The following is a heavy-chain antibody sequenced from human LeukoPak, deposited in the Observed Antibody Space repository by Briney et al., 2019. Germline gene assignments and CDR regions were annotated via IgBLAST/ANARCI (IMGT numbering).Heavy chain of an antibody. D-gene: IGHD2-2*01. J-gene: IGHJ4*02. Sequence: GGSLRLSCAASGFTFSSYSMNWVRQAPGKGLEGVSSISSSSSYIYYADSVKGRFTISRDNAKNSLYLQMNSLRAEDTAEYYCARDRACRVVVPAVKQVSDYWGQGTLVTVSS. V-gene: IGHV3-21*01. CDR2: ISSSSSYI. CDR1: GFTFSSYS. CDR3: ARDRACRVVVPAVKQVSDY.